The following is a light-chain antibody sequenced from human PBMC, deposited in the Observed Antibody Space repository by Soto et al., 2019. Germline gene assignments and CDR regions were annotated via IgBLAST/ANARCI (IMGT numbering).Light chain of an antibody. J-gene: IGKJ5*01. CDR2: AAS. CDR1: QGISSY. CDR3: QQLDSYPIT. Sequence: DIHLTQSPSFLSASVGDRVTITCRASQGISSYLAWYQQEPGKAPKLLIYAASTLQSGVPSRFSGSGSGTEFTLTISSLQPEDFATYYCQQLDSYPITLGQGTRLEIK. V-gene: IGKV1-9*01.